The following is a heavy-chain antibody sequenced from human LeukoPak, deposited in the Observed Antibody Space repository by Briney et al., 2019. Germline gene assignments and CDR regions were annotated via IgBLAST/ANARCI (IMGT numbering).Heavy chain of an antibody. J-gene: IGHJ4*02. CDR3: AREGYYDSSGYLIDY. Sequence: SSETLSLTCTVSGGSISSHYWSWIRQPPGKGLEWIGYIYYSGSTNYNPSLKSRVAISVDTSKNQFSLKLSSVTAADTAVYYCAREGYYDSSGYLIDYWGQGTLVTVSS. CDR2: IYYSGST. V-gene: IGHV4-59*11. D-gene: IGHD3-22*01. CDR1: GGSISSHY.